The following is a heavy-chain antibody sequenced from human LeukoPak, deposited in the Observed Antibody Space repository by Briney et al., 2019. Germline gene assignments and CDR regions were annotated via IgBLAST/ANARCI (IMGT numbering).Heavy chain of an antibody. Sequence: ASVKVSCKASGYTFTSYGMSWVRQAPGQGLEWMGWISANNGNTNYAQKLQGRVTMTTDTSTSTAYMELRSLRSDDTAVYYCARDLIAAAKHGSGWFDPWGQGTLVTVSS. D-gene: IGHD6-13*01. CDR3: ARDLIAAAKHGSGWFDP. CDR1: GYTFTSYG. J-gene: IGHJ5*02. CDR2: ISANNGNT. V-gene: IGHV1-18*04.